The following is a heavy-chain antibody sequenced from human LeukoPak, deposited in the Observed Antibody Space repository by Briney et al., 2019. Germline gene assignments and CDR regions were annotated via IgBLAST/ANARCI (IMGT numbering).Heavy chain of an antibody. CDR1: GGSISSGGYS. V-gene: IGHV4-30-2*01. CDR3: ARGLGPYYYYGMDV. Sequence: TLSLTCAVSGGSISSGGYSWSWIRQPPGKGLEWIGYIYHSGSTYYNPSLKSRVTISVDRSKNQFSLKLSSVTAADTAVYYCARGLGPYYYYGMDVWGQGTTVTVSS. D-gene: IGHD2-21*01. CDR2: IYHSGST. J-gene: IGHJ6*02.